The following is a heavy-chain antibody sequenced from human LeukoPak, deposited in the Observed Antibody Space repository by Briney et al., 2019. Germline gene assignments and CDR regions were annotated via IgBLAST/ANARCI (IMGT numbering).Heavy chain of an antibody. Sequence: GSLRLSCAASGFTVSSNYMSWVRQAPGKGLEWVSVIYSGGSTYYADSVKGRFTISRDNSKNTLYLQMNSPRAEDTAVYYCARPYDSSGSYYYYGMDVWGQGTTVTVSS. CDR2: IYSGGST. D-gene: IGHD3-22*01. J-gene: IGHJ6*02. CDR1: GFTVSSNY. V-gene: IGHV3-66*02. CDR3: ARPYDSSGSYYYYGMDV.